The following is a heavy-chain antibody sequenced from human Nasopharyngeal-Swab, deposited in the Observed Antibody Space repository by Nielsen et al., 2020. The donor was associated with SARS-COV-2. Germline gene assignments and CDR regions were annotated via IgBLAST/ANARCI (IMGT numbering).Heavy chain of an antibody. J-gene: IGHJ6*03. D-gene: IGHD6-13*01. V-gene: IGHV1-18*01. CDR3: ARGIAAAKHYYYMDV. CDR2: ISAYNGNT. Sequence: WVRQAPGQGLEWMGWISAYNGNTNYAQKLQGRVTMTTDTSTSTACMELRSLRSDDTAVYYCARGIAAAKHYYYMDVWGKGTTVTVSS.